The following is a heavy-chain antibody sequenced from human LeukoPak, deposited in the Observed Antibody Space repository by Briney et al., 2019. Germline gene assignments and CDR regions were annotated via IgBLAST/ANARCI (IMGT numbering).Heavy chain of an antibody. V-gene: IGHV1-18*01. Sequence: ASVKVSCKASGYTLTSFSISWVRQAPGQGLEWMGWISDYNGYTDYAQKLQGRVTMTTDTSTNTAYMELRSMGSDDTAVYYCARGDCSGDSCYLPEYFQHWGQGTLVTVSS. CDR2: ISDYNGYT. CDR1: GYTLTSFS. D-gene: IGHD2-15*01. J-gene: IGHJ1*01. CDR3: ARGDCSGDSCYLPEYFQH.